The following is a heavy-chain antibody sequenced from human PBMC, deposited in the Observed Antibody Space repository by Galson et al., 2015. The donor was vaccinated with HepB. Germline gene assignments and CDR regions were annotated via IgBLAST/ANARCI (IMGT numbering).Heavy chain of an antibody. V-gene: IGHV3-21*01. Sequence: SLRLSCAASGFDFSSYTMSWFRRSPQRGLEWVSILSTSGTYIYYADSVKGRFTISRDIAKSTLYLQMHSLKDEDTAIYFCARGSFGGPISSPSDYWGQGTLVTVS. J-gene: IGHJ4*02. CDR2: LSTSGTYI. CDR1: GFDFSSYT. CDR3: ARGSFGGPISSPSDY. D-gene: IGHD3-16*01.